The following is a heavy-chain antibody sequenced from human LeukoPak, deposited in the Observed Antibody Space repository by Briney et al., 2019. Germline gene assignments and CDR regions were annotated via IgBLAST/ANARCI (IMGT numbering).Heavy chain of an antibody. V-gene: IGHV1-18*01. CDR1: GYTFTSYG. J-gene: IGHJ4*02. CDR3: ARTSESGWRDFDY. D-gene: IGHD6-19*01. Sequence: ASVKVSCKASGYTFTSYGISWVRQAPGQGLEWMGWIIGHNENTNYAQKFQGRVTMTTDTSTSTAYVELRSLRSDDTAVYYCARTSESGWRDFDYWGQGTLVTVSS. CDR2: IIGHNENT.